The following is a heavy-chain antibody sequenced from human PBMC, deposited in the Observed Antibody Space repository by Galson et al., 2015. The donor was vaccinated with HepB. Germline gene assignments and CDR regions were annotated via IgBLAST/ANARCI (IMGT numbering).Heavy chain of an antibody. Sequence: SVKVSCKASGYTFTSYYMHWVRQAPGQGLEWMGIINPSGGSTSYAQKFQGRVIMTRDTSTSTAYMELRSLRSDDTAVYYCARGGDDIVVVPAAQPLGYWGQGTLVTVSS. CDR2: INPSGGST. V-gene: IGHV1-46*01. CDR1: GYTFTSYY. J-gene: IGHJ4*02. D-gene: IGHD2-2*01. CDR3: ARGGDDIVVVPAAQPLGY.